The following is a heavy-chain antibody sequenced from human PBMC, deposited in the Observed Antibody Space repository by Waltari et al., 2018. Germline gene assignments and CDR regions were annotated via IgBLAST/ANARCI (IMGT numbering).Heavy chain of an antibody. J-gene: IGHJ6*02. V-gene: IGHV3-48*03. CDR2: IRSSGNTI. Sequence: EVQLVESGGGLLQPGGSLRLSFPVSGFTFSSYEMNGVCRAPGKGLEWVSYIRSSGNTIYYADSVKGRFTISRDNAKKLLYLQMNSLRAEDTAVYYCARDSLDSGNYYVYHFYGLDVWGQGTTVTVS. D-gene: IGHD1-26*01. CDR1: GFTFSSYE. CDR3: ARDSLDSGNYYVYHFYGLDV.